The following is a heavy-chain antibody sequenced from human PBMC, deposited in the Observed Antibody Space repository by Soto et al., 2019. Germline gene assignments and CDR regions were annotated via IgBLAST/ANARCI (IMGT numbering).Heavy chain of an antibody. J-gene: IGHJ4*02. D-gene: IGHD3-22*01. CDR1: GGSISPYY. V-gene: IGHV4-59*08. Sequence: SETLSLTCTISGGSISPYYWSWIRQPPGKGLEWLGNIYYSGSTNYNPSRKSRVTMSVDTSKNLFSLKLTSVTAADTAVYYCARLVVVIEAVDYWGQGTLVTVSS. CDR3: ARLVVVIEAVDY. CDR2: IYYSGST.